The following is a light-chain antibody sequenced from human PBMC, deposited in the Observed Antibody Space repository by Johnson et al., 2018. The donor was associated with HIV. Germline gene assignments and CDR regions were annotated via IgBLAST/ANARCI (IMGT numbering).Light chain of an antibody. CDR1: SSNIGNNY. CDR3: GTGDSSLTAYF. Sequence: QSVLTQPPSVSAAPGQKVTISCSGSSSNIGNNYVSWYQQLPGTAPKLLIYDNNKRPSGIPARFSGSKSGTSATLGLTGLQTGDGADYYCGTGDSSLTAYFFGTGTKVTVL. CDR2: DNN. J-gene: IGLJ1*01. V-gene: IGLV1-51*01.